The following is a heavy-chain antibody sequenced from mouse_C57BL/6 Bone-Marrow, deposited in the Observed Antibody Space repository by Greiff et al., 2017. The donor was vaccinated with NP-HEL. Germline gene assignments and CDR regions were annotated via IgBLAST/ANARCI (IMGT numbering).Heavy chain of an antibody. CDR3: ARDGYYPYYYAMDY. J-gene: IGHJ4*01. CDR1: GYTFTDYN. CDR2: IDPSDSYT. Sequence: EVQLQQSGPELVKPGASVKIPCKASGYTFTDYNMDWVKQSHGKSLEWIGEIDPSDSYTNYNQKFKGKSTLTVDKSSSTAYMQLSSLTSEDSAVYYCARDGYYPYYYAMDYWGQGTSVTVSS. D-gene: IGHD2-3*01. V-gene: IGHV1-18*01.